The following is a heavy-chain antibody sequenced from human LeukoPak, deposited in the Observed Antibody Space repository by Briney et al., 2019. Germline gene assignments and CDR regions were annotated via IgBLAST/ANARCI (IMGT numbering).Heavy chain of an antibody. J-gene: IGHJ6*03. D-gene: IGHD2-15*01. CDR1: GGSISNSNYY. CDR2: IYYSGST. CDR3: AREGSGGNYYYYYMDV. Sequence: SETLSLTCTVSGGSISNSNYYWGWIRQPPGKGLEWIGNIYYSGSTYYNPSLRSRVTISVDTSKNQFSLKLSSVTAADTAVYYCAREGSGGNYYYYYMDVWGKGTTVTVSS. V-gene: IGHV4-39*02.